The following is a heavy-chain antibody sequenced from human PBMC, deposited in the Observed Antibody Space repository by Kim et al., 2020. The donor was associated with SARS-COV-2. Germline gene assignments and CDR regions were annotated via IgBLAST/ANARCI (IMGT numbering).Heavy chain of an antibody. CDR2: ISAYNGNT. CDR3: AREWAHSYYGSGSYAGDY. Sequence: ASVKVSCKASGYTFTSYGISWVRQAPGQGLEWMGWISAYNGNTNYGQKLQGRVTMTTDTSTSTAYMELRSLRSDDTAVYYCAREWAHSYYGSGSYAGDYWGQGTLVTVSS. D-gene: IGHD3-10*01. J-gene: IGHJ4*02. V-gene: IGHV1-18*01. CDR1: GYTFTSYG.